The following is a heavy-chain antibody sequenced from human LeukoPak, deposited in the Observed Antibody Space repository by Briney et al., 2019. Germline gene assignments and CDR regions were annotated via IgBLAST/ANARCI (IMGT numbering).Heavy chain of an antibody. D-gene: IGHD3-10*01. CDR2: INSDGSST. J-gene: IGHJ4*02. V-gene: IGHV3-74*01. CDR1: GFTFSSYA. CDR3: ASLPNPFGDQDRYDY. Sequence: HPGGSLRLSCAASGFTFSSYAMSWVRQAPGKGLVWVSRINSDGSSTSYADSVKGRFTISRDNAKNTLYLQMNSLRAEDTAVYYCASLPNPFGDQDRYDYWGQGTLVTVSS.